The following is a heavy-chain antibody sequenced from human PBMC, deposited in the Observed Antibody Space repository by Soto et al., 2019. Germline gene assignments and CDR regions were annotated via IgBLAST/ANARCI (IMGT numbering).Heavy chain of an antibody. V-gene: IGHV3-48*03. D-gene: IGHD1-26*01. CDR3: TRGCEVGAYFDY. CDR1: GFTFSSYE. Sequence: GGSLRLSCAASGFTFSSYEMNWVRQAPGKGLEWVSYISSSGSTIYYADSVKGRFTISRDNAKNSLYLQMNSLRAEDTAGEYGTRGCEVGAYFDYWGQGTLVTVSS. J-gene: IGHJ4*02. CDR2: ISSSGSTI.